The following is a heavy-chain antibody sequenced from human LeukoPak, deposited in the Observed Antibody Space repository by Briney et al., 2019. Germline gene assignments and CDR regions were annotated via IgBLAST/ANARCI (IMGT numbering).Heavy chain of an antibody. CDR3: AKDVDIVVVPASYFDY. V-gene: IGHV3-7*03. D-gene: IGHD2-2*01. J-gene: IGHJ4*02. Sequence: PGGSLRLSCAASGFTFSNYWMIWFRQGPGKGLEWVANINLDGSEKNYVDSVKGRFTISRDNAKNSLYLQMNSLRAEDTAVYYCAKDVDIVVVPASYFDYWGQGTLVTVSS. CDR2: INLDGSEK. CDR1: GFTFSNYW.